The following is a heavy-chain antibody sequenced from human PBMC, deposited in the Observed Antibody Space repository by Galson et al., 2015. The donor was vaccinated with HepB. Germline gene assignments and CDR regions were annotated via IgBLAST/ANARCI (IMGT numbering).Heavy chain of an antibody. CDR1: GYTFTRYY. D-gene: IGHD3-16*01. CDR2: INPSGGST. V-gene: IGHV1-46*01. CDR3: VKGGAPPFY. Sequence: SVKVSCKASGYTFTRYYVNWVRQAPGQGLEWMGIINPSGGSTSYAQKFQGRVTMTSDTSTSTVYMELSSLRSEDTAVYYCVKGGAPPFYWGQGTLVTVSS. J-gene: IGHJ4*02.